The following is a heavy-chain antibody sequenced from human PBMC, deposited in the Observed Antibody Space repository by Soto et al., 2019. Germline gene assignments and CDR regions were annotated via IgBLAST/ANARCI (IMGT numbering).Heavy chain of an antibody. CDR1: GYTFTSYA. CDR3: ARDIGGWPDY. V-gene: IGHV1-3*01. Sequence: QVQLVQSGAEVKKPGASVKVSCKASGYTFTSYAMHWVRQAPGQRLEWMGWINAGNGNTKYSQKFQGRVTINSDTSASTAYMELSSLRSEDTAVYYCARDIGGWPDYWGQGTLGTVSS. J-gene: IGHJ4*02. CDR2: INAGNGNT. D-gene: IGHD1-26*01.